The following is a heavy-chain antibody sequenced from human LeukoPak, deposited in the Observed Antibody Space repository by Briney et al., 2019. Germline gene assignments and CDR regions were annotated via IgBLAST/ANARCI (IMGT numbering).Heavy chain of an antibody. V-gene: IGHV3-11*01. CDR3: AREPPTWDSGYYYEDY. CDR2: ISSSGSTI. D-gene: IGHD3-22*01. J-gene: IGHJ4*02. CDR1: GFTFSDYY. Sequence: GGSLRLSCAASGFTFSDYYMSWIRQAPGKGLEWVSYISSSGSTIYYADSVKGRFTISRDNAKNSPYLQMNSLRAEDTAVYYCAREPPTWDSGYYYEDYWGQGTLVTVSS.